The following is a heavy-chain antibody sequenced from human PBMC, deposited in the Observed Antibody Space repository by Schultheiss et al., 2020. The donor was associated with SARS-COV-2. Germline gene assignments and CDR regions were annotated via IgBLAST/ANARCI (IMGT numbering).Heavy chain of an antibody. Sequence: ASVKVSCKASGYTFTGYYMHWVRQAPGQGLEWMGWINPNSGGTNYAQKFQGRVTMTRDTSISTAYMELSRLRSDDTAVYYCARGRRGSSTSCYLRYCYYYMDVWGKGTTVTVSS. CDR1: GYTFTGYY. J-gene: IGHJ6*03. V-gene: IGHV1-2*02. CDR2: INPNSGGT. D-gene: IGHD2-2*01. CDR3: ARGRRGSSTSCYLRYCYYYMDV.